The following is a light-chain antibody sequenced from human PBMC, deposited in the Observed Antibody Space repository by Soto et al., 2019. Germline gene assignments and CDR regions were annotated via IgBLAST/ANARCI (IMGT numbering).Light chain of an antibody. CDR2: DVN. CDR1: SSDVHSYNY. Sequence: QSALTQPRSVSGSPGQSVTISCTGPSSDVHSYNYVSWYQQHPGDAPKLIIYDVNKRPSGVPDRFSGSKSGDTASLAISGLQAEDEAHYYCCSYAGSSVMFGGGTKLTV. CDR3: CSYAGSSVM. J-gene: IGLJ3*02. V-gene: IGLV2-11*01.